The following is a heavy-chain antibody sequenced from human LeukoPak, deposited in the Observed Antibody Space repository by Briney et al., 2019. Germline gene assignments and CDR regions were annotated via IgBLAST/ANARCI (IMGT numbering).Heavy chain of an antibody. Sequence: SQTLSLTCAISGDSVSSNSAAWNWIRQSPSRGLEWLGRTYYRSKWYNDYAVSVKSRITINPDTSKNQFSLQLNSVTPEDTAVYYCARDREGYDILTGLYYYYYYMDVWGKGTTVTISS. J-gene: IGHJ6*03. CDR1: GDSVSSNSAA. D-gene: IGHD3-9*01. CDR3: ARDREGYDILTGLYYYYYYMDV. CDR2: TYYRSKWYN. V-gene: IGHV6-1*01.